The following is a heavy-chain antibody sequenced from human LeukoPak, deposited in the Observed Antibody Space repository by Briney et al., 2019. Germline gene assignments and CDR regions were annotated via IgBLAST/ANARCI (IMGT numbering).Heavy chain of an antibody. CDR3: AREVPRTFEFDP. CDR2: INPSGGST. Sequence: ASVKVSCTASGYTFTSYYIHWVRQAPGQGLEWMGIINPSGGSTSYAQKFQGRVTMTRDTSTSTVYMELSSLRSEDTAVYYCAREVPRTFEFDPWGQGTLVTVSS. V-gene: IGHV1-46*01. J-gene: IGHJ5*02. D-gene: IGHD2-2*01. CDR1: GYTFTSYY.